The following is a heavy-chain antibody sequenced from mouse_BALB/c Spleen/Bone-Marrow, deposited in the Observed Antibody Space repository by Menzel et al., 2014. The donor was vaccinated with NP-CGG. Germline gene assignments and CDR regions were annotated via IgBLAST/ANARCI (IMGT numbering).Heavy chain of an antibody. CDR2: ILPGSGST. J-gene: IGHJ2*01. Sequence: VKLMESGAELMKPGASVKISCKATGYTFSNYWIEWVKQRPGHGLEWIGEILPGSGSTIYNEKFKGKATFTADTSSNTAYMQLSSLTSEDSAVYYCARSMIGNYFDCWGQGTTLTVSS. V-gene: IGHV1-9*01. CDR1: GYTFSNYW. D-gene: IGHD2-4*01. CDR3: ARSMIGNYFDC.